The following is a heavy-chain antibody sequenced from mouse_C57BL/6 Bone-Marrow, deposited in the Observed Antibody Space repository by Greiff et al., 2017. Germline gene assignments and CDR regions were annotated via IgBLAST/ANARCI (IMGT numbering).Heavy chain of an antibody. CDR1: GYTFTSYW. CDR3: ARRRDYDYGWFAY. Sequence: QVQLQQPGAELVMPGASVKLSCKASGYTFTSYWMHWVKQRPGQGLEWIGEIDPSDSYTNYNQKFKGKSTLTVDKSSSTAYMQLSSLTSEDSAVYYCARRRDYDYGWFAYWGQGTLVTVSA. D-gene: IGHD2-4*01. V-gene: IGHV1-69*01. J-gene: IGHJ3*01. CDR2: IDPSDSYT.